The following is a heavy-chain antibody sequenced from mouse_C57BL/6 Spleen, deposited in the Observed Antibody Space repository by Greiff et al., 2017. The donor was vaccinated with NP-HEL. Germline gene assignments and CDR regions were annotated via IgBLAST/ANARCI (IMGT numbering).Heavy chain of an antibody. J-gene: IGHJ4*01. D-gene: IGHD1-1*01. CDR2: INPNNGGT. V-gene: IGHV1-18*01. CDR1: GYTFTDYN. CDR3: ARSLYGSSYEGNYAMDY. Sequence: EVQLQQSGPELVKPGASVKIPCKASGYTFTDYNMDWVKQSHGKSLEWIGDINPNNGGTIYNQKFKGKATLTVDKSSSTAYMELRSLTSEDTAVYYCARSLYGSSYEGNYAMDYWGQGTSVTVSS.